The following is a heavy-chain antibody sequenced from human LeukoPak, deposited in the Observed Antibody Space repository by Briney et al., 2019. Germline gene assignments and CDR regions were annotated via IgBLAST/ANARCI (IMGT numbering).Heavy chain of an antibody. CDR2: IYGGGST. D-gene: IGHD6-13*01. CDR1: GFTVSSNY. CDR3: ARSDGIATAGPFDY. J-gene: IGHJ4*02. Sequence: PGGSLGLSCGVSGFTVSSNYMSWVRQASGKGLEWVSVIYGGGSTYYADSVKGRFTISRDNSKNTLYLQMNTLRAEDTAVYYCARSDGIATAGPFDYWGQGTLVTVS. V-gene: IGHV3-53*01.